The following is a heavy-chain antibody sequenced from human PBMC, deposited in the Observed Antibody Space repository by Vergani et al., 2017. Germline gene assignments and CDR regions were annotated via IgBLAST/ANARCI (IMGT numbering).Heavy chain of an antibody. V-gene: IGHV4-61*02. D-gene: IGHD5-18*01. J-gene: IGHJ4*02. Sequence: QVQLQESGPGLVKPSQTLSLTCTVSGGSISSGSYYWSWIRQPAGKGLEWIGRIYTSGSTNYNPSLKSRVTISVDTSKNQFSLKLSSVTAADTAVYYCAVLQLWSVPAIDYWGQGTLVTVSS. CDR1: GGSISSGSYY. CDR2: IYTSGST. CDR3: AVLQLWSVPAIDY.